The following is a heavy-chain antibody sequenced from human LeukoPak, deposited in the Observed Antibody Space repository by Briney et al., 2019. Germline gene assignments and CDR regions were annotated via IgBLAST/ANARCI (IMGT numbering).Heavy chain of an antibody. CDR1: GGSISSGSYY. D-gene: IGHD3-3*01. J-gene: IGHJ5*02. CDR2: IYTSGST. V-gene: IGHV4-61*02. CDR3: ARTEGEYYDFWSGLLGWFDP. Sequence: PSQTLSLTCTVSGGSISSGSYYWSWIRQPAGKGLEWIGRIYTSGSTNYNPSLKSRVTMSVDTSKNQFSLKLSSVTAVDTAVYYWARTEGEYYDFWSGLLGWFDPWGQGTLVTVSS.